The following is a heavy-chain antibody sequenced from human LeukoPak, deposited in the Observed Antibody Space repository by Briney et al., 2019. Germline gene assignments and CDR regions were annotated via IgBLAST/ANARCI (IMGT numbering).Heavy chain of an antibody. CDR3: AREVAYCSSTSCYPAGRIGY. CDR1: GYTFTSYG. J-gene: IGHJ4*02. Sequence: ASVNVSCKASGYTFTSYGISWVRQAPGQGLEWMGWISAYNGNTNYAQKLQGRVTMTTDTSTSTAYMELRSLRSDDTAVYYCAREVAYCSSTSCYPAGRIGYWGQGTLVTVSS. D-gene: IGHD2-2*01. CDR2: ISAYNGNT. V-gene: IGHV1-18*01.